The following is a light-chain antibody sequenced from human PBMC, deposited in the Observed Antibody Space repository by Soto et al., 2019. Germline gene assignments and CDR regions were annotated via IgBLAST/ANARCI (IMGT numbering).Light chain of an antibody. CDR1: QYISSY. V-gene: IGKV1-33*01. CDR3: QQGSA. CDR2: DVY. J-gene: IGKJ4*01. Sequence: DMQMTQSPSSLSASVGDRVTITCQASQYISSYLNWYQQKPGKAPRVLIYDVYNLETGVPSMFSCSGSGTDFTFTITSLQPEDIGKYYCQQGSAFGGGTKVEIK.